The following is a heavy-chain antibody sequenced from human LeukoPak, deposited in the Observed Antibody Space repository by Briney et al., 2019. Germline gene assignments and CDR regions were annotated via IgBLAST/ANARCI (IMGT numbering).Heavy chain of an antibody. Sequence: ASVKVSCKASGYTFASYGISWVRQAPGQGLEWMGWISPYNGNTNYAQKLQGRVTMTTDTSTTTAYMELRSLRSDDTAVYFCARHMNSGTYPLDIWGQGTLVTVSS. CDR1: GYTFASYG. CDR3: ARHMNSGTYPLDI. CDR2: ISPYNGNT. D-gene: IGHD1-26*01. J-gene: IGHJ4*02. V-gene: IGHV1-18*01.